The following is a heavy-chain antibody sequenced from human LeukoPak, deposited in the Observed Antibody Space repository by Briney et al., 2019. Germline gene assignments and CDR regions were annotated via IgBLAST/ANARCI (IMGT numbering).Heavy chain of an antibody. CDR1: GFTFSSYA. D-gene: IGHD6-19*01. J-gene: IGHJ4*02. CDR2: ISYDGSNK. V-gene: IGHV3-30-3*01. Sequence: QPGGSLRLSCAASGFTFSSYAMPWVRQAPGKGLGWVAVISYDGSNKYYADSVKGRFTISRDNSKNTLYLQMNSLRAGDTAVYYCARDLAIAVAGTGLDYWGQGTLVTVSS. CDR3: ARDLAIAVAGTGLDY.